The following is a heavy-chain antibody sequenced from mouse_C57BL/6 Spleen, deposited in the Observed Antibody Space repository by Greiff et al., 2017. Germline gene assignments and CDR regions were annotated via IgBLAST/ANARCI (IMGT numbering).Heavy chain of an antibody. CDR2: ISSGGSYT. CDR3: ARQGAQGFFDY. D-gene: IGHD3-2*02. CDR1: GFTFSSYG. Sequence: DVKLQESGGDLVKPGGSLKLSCAASGFTFSSYGMSWVRQTPDKRLEWVATISSGGSYTYYPDSVKGRFTISRDNAKNTLYLQMSSLKSEDTAMYYCARQGAQGFFDYWGQGTTLTVSS. J-gene: IGHJ2*01. V-gene: IGHV5-6*02.